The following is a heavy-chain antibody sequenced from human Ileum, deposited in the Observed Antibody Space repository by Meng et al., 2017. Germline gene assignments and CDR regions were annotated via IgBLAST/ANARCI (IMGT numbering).Heavy chain of an antibody. D-gene: IGHD1-1*01. CDR3: AHRRGMSTTGGLFDP. V-gene: IGHV2-5*02. J-gene: IGHJ5*02. CDR1: GFSLSTSGVC. CDR2: IYWDDDK. Sequence: TLKESGPTLVKPTQTLTLTCPFSGFSLSTSGVCVAWIRQPPGKALECLALIYWDDDKRYNPSLKNRLTITKDTSKNQVVLTMTNMDTVDTATYYCAHRRGMSTTGGLFDPWGQGTLVTVSS.